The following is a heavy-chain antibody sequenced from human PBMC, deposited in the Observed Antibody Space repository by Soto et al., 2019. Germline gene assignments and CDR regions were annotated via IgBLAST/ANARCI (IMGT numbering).Heavy chain of an antibody. Sequence: QVQLVESGGGVVQPGRSLSLSCAASGFTFSSYGMHWVRQAPGKGLEWVAVISYDGSNKYYADSVKGRFTISRDNSKNPLYLQMNSLRAEDTAVYYCAKGPDFQHWGQGTLVTVSS. CDR3: AKGPDFQH. J-gene: IGHJ1*01. CDR2: ISYDGSNK. CDR1: GFTFSSYG. V-gene: IGHV3-30*18.